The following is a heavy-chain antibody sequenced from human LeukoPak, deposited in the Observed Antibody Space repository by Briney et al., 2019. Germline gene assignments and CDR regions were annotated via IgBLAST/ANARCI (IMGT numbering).Heavy chain of an antibody. CDR3: ARDAAQWPPPHWYFDL. V-gene: IGHV1-46*01. J-gene: IGHJ2*01. CDR2: INPSGGST. D-gene: IGHD6-19*01. Sequence: GASVKVSCKASGYTFTSYYMHWVRQAPGQGLEWMGIINPSGGSTNYAQKFQGRVTMTRDTSTSTVYMELSSLRSEDTAVYYCARDAAQWPPPHWYFDLWGRGTLVTVSS. CDR1: GYTFTSYY.